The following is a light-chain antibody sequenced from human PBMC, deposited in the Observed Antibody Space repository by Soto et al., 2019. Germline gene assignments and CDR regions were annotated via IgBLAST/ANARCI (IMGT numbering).Light chain of an antibody. Sequence: DIHLTQLPSSVSASVGDTVAISCRASQSISSYLNWYHQTPGKPPKLLIISASNLQSGVPARFSGSGSETEFSLTINGLQAEDFGVYYCQQSYDTLWTFGQGTKV. CDR3: QQSYDTLWT. CDR1: QSISSY. V-gene: IGKV1-39*01. J-gene: IGKJ1*01. CDR2: SAS.